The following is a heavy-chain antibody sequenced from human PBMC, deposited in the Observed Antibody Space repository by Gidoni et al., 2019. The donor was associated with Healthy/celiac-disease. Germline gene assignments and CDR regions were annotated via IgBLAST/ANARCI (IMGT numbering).Heavy chain of an antibody. Sequence: QLQLQESGSGLVKPSQTLSLTCAVSGGSISSGGYSWSWIRQPPGKGLEWIGYIYHSGSTYYNPSLKSRVTISVDRSKNQFSLKLSSVTAADTAVYYCARVGVGTAGRFFSWFDPWGQGTLVTVSS. CDR3: ARVGVGTAGRFFSWFDP. CDR2: IYHSGST. J-gene: IGHJ5*02. CDR1: GGSISSGGYS. D-gene: IGHD3-3*01. V-gene: IGHV4-30-2*01.